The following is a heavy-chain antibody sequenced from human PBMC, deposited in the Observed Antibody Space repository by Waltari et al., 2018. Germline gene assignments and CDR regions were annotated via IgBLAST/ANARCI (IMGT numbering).Heavy chain of an antibody. V-gene: IGHV4-31*03. Sequence: QVQLQESGPGLVKPSQTLSLTCTVSGGSISSGGYYWSWIRQHPGKGLEWIGYIYYSGSTYYNPSLKSRVTISVDTSKNQFSLKLSSVTAADTAVYYCARSTHYDFWPSTSFRWGQGTLVTVSS. CDR1: GGSISSGGYY. CDR2: IYYSGST. J-gene: IGHJ4*02. CDR3: ARSTHYDFWPSTSFR. D-gene: IGHD3-3*01.